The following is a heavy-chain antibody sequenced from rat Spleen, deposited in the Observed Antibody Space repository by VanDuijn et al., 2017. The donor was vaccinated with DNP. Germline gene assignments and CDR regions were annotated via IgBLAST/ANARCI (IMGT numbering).Heavy chain of an antibody. CDR2: ITSSGGST. CDR1: GFTFNNYW. J-gene: IGHJ4*01. V-gene: IGHV5-31*01. D-gene: IGHD4-3*01. CDR3: TSPVPSGHYVMDA. Sequence: EVQLVESGGDLVQPGRSLKLSCVASGFTFNNYWMTWIRQVPGKGLDWVASITSSGGSTSYRDSVKGRFTISRDNAKSTLYLQMDSLRSEDTATYYCTSPVPSGHYVMDAWGQGTSVTVSS.